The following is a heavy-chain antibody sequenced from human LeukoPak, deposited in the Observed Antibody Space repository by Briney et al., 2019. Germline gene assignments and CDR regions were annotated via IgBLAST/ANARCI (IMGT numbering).Heavy chain of an antibody. Sequence: PGGSLRLSCAASGFTFSSYEMNWVRQAPGKGLEWLSYIIGSGSTTQYADSVRDRFTISRDNDKNAVYLQMNSLRADDTAIYYCVRDRGGAYSGDNLIDPWGQGTLVTVSS. V-gene: IGHV3-48*03. D-gene: IGHD2-21*01. CDR1: GFTFSSYE. CDR3: VRDRGGAYSGDNLIDP. J-gene: IGHJ5*02. CDR2: IIGSGSTT.